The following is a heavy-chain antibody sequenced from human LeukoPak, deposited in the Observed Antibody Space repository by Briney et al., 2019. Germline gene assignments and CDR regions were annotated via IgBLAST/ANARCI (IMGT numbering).Heavy chain of an antibody. CDR1: GFTFSSYG. CDR2: IRYDGSNK. D-gene: IGHD3-3*01. V-gene: IGHV3-30*02. J-gene: IGHJ3*02. CDR3: AKDRITIFGVVKGAFDI. Sequence: GGSLRLSCAASGFTFSSYGMHWVRQAPGKGLEWVAFIRYDGSNKYYADSVKGRFTISRDNSKNTLYLQMNSLRAEDTAVYYCAKDRITIFGVVKGAFDIWGQGTMVTVSS.